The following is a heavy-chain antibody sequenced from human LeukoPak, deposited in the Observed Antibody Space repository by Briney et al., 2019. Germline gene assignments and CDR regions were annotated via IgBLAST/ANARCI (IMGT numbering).Heavy chain of an antibody. CDR1: GGSISSGSYY. V-gene: IGHV4-61*02. CDR3: ARGGYYGSGNDFRFDP. D-gene: IGHD3-10*01. CDR2: IYISGST. Sequence: PSQTLSLTCTVSGGSISSGSYYWSWIRQPAGKGLEWIGRIYISGSTNYNPSLTSRVTISVETSKNQFSLKLKSVTAADTAVYYCARGGYYGSGNDFRFDPWGQGTLVTVSS. J-gene: IGHJ5*02.